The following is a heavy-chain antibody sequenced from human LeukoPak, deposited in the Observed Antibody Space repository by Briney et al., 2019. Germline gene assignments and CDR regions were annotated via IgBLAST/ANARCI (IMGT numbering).Heavy chain of an antibody. Sequence: SETLSLTCTVSDGSISSYYWSWIRQPPGKGLEWIGYIYYSGSTNYNPSLKSRVTISVDTSKNQFSLKLSSVTAADTAVYYCARDVAAAGILDYWGQGTLVTVSS. CDR3: ARDVAAAGILDY. CDR1: DGSISSYY. J-gene: IGHJ4*02. D-gene: IGHD6-13*01. CDR2: IYYSGST. V-gene: IGHV4-59*01.